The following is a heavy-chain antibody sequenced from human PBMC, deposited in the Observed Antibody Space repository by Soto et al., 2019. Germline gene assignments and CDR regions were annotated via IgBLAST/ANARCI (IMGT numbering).Heavy chain of an antibody. CDR1: CGSFSGYY. Sequence: SETLSLTCAVYCGSFSGYYWSWIRQPSGKGLEWIGEINHSGSTNYNPSLKSRVTISVDTSKNQFSLKLSSVTAADTAVYYCARGGIAARGSYFDYWGQGTLVTVSS. CDR2: INHSGST. CDR3: ARGGIAARGSYFDY. V-gene: IGHV4-34*01. D-gene: IGHD6-6*01. J-gene: IGHJ4*02.